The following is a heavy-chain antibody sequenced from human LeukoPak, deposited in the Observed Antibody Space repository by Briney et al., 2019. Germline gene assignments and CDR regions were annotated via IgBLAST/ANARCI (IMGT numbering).Heavy chain of an antibody. CDR3: VKDYPAGAFDI. J-gene: IGHJ3*02. CDR1: GFTFSSYA. CDR2: ISNNGDTT. D-gene: IGHD1-26*01. V-gene: IGHV3-64*03. Sequence: GGSLRLSCSASGFTFSSYAMHWVRQAPGKGLEYVSFISNNGDTTYHADPVKGRFTISRDNSKNKIYLQMSSLRAEDTAMYFCVKDYPAGAFDIWGQGTMVTISS.